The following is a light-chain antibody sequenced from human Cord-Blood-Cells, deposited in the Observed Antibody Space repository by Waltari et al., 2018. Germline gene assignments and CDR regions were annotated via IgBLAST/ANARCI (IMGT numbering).Light chain of an antibody. CDR2: EVS. J-gene: IGLJ2*01. CDR1: SSDVGSYNL. V-gene: IGLV2-18*02. Sequence: QSALTQPPSVSGSPGQSVTISCTGTSSDVGSYNLVSWYQQPPGKAPKLMIYEVSNRPSGVPYRFSGSKSCNTASLTISGLQAEEEADYYCSSYTSSSTFVVFGGGTKLTVL. CDR3: SSYTSSSTFVV.